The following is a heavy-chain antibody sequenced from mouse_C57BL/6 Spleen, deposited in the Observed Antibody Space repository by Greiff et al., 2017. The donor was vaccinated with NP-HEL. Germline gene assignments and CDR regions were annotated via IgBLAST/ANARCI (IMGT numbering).Heavy chain of an antibody. CDR3: TPLYYYGSSVFAY. J-gene: IGHJ3*01. D-gene: IGHD1-1*01. Sequence: QVQLKQSGAELVRPGASVTLSCKASGYTFTDYEMHWVKQTPVHGLEWIGAIDPETGGTAYNQKFKGKAILTADKSSSTAYMELRSLTSEDSAVYYCTPLYYYGSSVFAYWGQGTLVTVSA. CDR2: IDPETGGT. V-gene: IGHV1-15*01. CDR1: GYTFTDYE.